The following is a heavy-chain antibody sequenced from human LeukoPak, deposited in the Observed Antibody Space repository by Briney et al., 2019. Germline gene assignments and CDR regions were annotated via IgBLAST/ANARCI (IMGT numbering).Heavy chain of an antibody. CDR1: GGTFSSYT. CDR3: ARSIAAQGNWFDP. V-gene: IGHV1-69*02. J-gene: IGHJ5*02. CDR2: IIPILGIA. D-gene: IGHD6-6*01. Sequence: GASVKVSCKASGGTFSSYTISWVRQAPGQGLEWMGRIIPILGIANYAQKFQGRVTITADKSTSTAYRELSSLRSEDTAVYYCARSIAAQGNWFDPWGKGTLVTVSS.